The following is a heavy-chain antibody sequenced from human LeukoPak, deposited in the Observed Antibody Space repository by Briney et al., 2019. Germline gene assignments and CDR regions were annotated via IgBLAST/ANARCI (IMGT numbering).Heavy chain of an antibody. Sequence: TGGSLRLSCAASGFTFSSYAMSWVRQAPGKGLEWVSAISGSGGSTYYADSVKCRFTISRDNSKNTLYLQMNSLRAEDTAVYYCAKVRRGSPGYFDYWGQGTLVTVSS. D-gene: IGHD3-10*01. V-gene: IGHV3-23*01. J-gene: IGHJ4*02. CDR2: ISGSGGST. CDR3: AKVRRGSPGYFDY. CDR1: GFTFSSYA.